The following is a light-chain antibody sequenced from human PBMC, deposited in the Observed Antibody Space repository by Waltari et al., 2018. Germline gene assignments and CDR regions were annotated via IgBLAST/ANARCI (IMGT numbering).Light chain of an antibody. CDR1: QSIGRS. V-gene: IGKV3-20*01. CDR3: QKYERLPAT. J-gene: IGKJ1*01. CDR2: DVS. Sequence: EIVLTQSPGTLSLSPGERATLSCRASQSIGRSLVWYQQKPGQAPRLLIYDVSRRATGIPDRFSGSGYGIDFSLTISRLEPEDFAVYYCQKYERLPATFGQGTTVEIK.